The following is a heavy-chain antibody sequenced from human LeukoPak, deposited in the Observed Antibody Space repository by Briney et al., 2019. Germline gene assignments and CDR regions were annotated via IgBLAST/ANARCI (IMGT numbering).Heavy chain of an antibody. Sequence: PSETLSLTCAVSGYSISSGYYWGWIRQPPGKGLEWIGSIYHSGSTYYNPSLKSRFTISVDTSKNQFSLKLGSVTAADTAVYYCARHSCSSTSCYTFDYWGQGTLVTVSS. CDR2: IYHSGST. CDR3: ARHSCSSTSCYTFDY. CDR1: GYSISSGYY. V-gene: IGHV4-38-2*01. J-gene: IGHJ4*02. D-gene: IGHD2-2*02.